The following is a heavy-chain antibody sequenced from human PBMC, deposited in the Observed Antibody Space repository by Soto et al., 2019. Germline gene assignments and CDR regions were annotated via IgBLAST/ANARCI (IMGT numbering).Heavy chain of an antibody. D-gene: IGHD3-3*01. CDR1: GYTFSKYD. V-gene: IGHV1-18*01. CDR3: VRQYFDFWTDFPDFDY. CDR2: FSANSGRA. Sequence: QVQLVQSGTEVKTPGASVKVSCKTSGYTFSKYDISWVRQAPGQGLEWMGLFSANSGRANYAQKFQGRVTMTTDTSTSTAYMELGSLRSDDTAVYYCVRQYFDFWTDFPDFDYWGQGTLVTVSS. J-gene: IGHJ4*02.